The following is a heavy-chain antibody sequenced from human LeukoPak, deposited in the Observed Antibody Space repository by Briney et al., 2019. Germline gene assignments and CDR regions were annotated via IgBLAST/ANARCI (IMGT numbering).Heavy chain of an antibody. J-gene: IGHJ3*02. D-gene: IGHD6-19*01. CDR1: GFTFSSYA. V-gene: IGHV3-30*04. CDR2: ISYDGSNK. CDR3: ARIMESGWPMLDAFDI. Sequence: PGGSLRLSCAASGFTFSSYAMHWVRQAPGKGLEWVAVISYDGSNKYYADSVKGRFTISRDNSKNALYLQMNSLRAEDTAVYYCARIMESGWPMLDAFDIWGQGTMVTVSS.